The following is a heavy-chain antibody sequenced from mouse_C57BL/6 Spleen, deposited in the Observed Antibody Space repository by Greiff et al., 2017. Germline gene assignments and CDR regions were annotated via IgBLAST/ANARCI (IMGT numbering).Heavy chain of an antibody. CDR2: IRLKSDNYST. D-gene: IGHD4-1*01. J-gene: IGHJ4*01. CDR1: GFTFSNYW. V-gene: IGHV6-3*01. Sequence: EVKVIESGGGLVQPGGSLKLSCVASGFTFSNYWMNWVRQSPEKGLEWVAQIRLKSDNYSTYNAGSVKGRFTISRDDSKSSVYLQMDNLRSKDTVIYCCTGLTGYAIDYWGQGTSVTVSS. CDR3: TGLTGYAIDY.